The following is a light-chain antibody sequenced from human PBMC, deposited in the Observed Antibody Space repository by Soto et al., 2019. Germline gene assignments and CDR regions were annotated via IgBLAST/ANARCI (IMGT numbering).Light chain of an antibody. Sequence: DIQMNQSPPSMTASVGASVTIPCRASQTIIRNINWYQQKPGKAPKLLIYAASSLQSGVPSRFSGSGSGTDLPFTISSRQREDFSTYYCQQSYSTPLTFGGGTKVEIK. CDR1: QTIIRN. CDR2: AAS. J-gene: IGKJ4*01. CDR3: QQSYSTPLT. V-gene: IGKV1-39*01.